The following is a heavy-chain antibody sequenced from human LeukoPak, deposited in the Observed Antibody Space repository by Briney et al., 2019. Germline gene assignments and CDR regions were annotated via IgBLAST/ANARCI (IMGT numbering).Heavy chain of an antibody. V-gene: IGHV5-51*01. CDR3: ATLRYCGGGSCYRYFDY. J-gene: IGHJ4*02. CDR1: GYSFTSNW. CDR2: IYPGDSGT. D-gene: IGHD2-15*01. Sequence: GESLKISCKGSGYSFTSNWIGWVRQMPGKGLEWMGIIYPGDSGTRYSPSFQGQVTISADKSISTAYLQWSSLKASDTAMYYCATLRYCGGGSCYRYFDYWGQGTLVTVSS.